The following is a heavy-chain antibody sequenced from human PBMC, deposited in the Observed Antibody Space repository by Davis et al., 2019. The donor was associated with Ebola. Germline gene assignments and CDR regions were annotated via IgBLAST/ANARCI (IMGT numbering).Heavy chain of an antibody. CDR3: TLLQEHL. V-gene: IGHV1-69*13. J-gene: IGHJ6*01. CDR2: IITIFGTA. Sequence: SVKVSCKASGGTFISYAISWVRQAPGQGLERMGGIITIFGTANYAQTFQVRVTITADESTSTAYMELSSLHQGPIGLPPGTLLQEHLWG. CDR1: GGTFISYA.